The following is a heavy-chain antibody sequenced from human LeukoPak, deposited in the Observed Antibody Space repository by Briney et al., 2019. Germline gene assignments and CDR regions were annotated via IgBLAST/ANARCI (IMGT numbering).Heavy chain of an antibody. CDR1: GFTFSSYG. CDR2: ISYDGSNK. CDR3: AKELYPYYYYYGMDV. J-gene: IGHJ6*02. D-gene: IGHD2-2*02. V-gene: IGHV3-30*18. Sequence: PGRSLRLSRAASGFTFSSYGMHWVRQAPGKGLEWVAVISYDGSNKYYADSVKGRFTISRDNSKNTLYLQMNSLRAEDTAVYYCAKELYPYYYYYGMDVWGQGTTVTVSS.